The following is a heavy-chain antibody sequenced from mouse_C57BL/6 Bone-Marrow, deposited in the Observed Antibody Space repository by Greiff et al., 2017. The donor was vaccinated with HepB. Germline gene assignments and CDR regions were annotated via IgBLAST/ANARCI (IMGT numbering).Heavy chain of an antibody. CDR3: VRDVTTVVATEYFDV. J-gene: IGHJ1*03. CDR2: IRSKSSNYAT. D-gene: IGHD1-1*01. Sequence: EVQLVESGGGLVQPKGSLKLSCAASGFTFNTYAMHWVRQAPGKGLEWVARIRSKSSNYATYYADSVKDRFTISRDDSQSMLYLQMNNLKTADTAMYYCVRDVTTVVATEYFDVWGTGTTVTVSS. CDR1: GFTFNTYA. V-gene: IGHV10-3*01.